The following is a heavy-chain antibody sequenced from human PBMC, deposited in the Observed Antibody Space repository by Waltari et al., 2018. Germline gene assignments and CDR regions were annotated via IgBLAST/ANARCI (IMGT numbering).Heavy chain of an antibody. CDR3: AKGLGVTNNDGFHV. D-gene: IGHD4-17*01. J-gene: IGHJ3*01. Sequence: QVQLVESGGGVVRPGGSLRLSCAASGCTFSAYGLHWVRQAPGKGLEVLASILSDGSKKYFADSVKGRFTISRDNSKNTLYLQMNSLRAEDTAVYYCAKGLGVTNNDGFHVWGQGTMVTVS. V-gene: IGHV3-30*02. CDR2: ILSDGSKK. CDR1: GCTFSAYG.